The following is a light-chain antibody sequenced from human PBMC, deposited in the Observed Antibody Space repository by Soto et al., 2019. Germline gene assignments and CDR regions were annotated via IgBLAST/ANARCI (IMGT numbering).Light chain of an antibody. CDR2: EVT. CDR3: SSYTSSSTLV. V-gene: IGLV2-14*01. CDR1: SSDIGAYNY. J-gene: IGLJ3*02. Sequence: QSAPTQPASVSGSPGQSITISCSGSSSDIGAYNYVSWYQHHPGKVPKVMIYEVTNRPSGVSNRFSGSKSGNTASLTISGLQAEDEADYYCSSYTSSSTLVFGGGTKLTVL.